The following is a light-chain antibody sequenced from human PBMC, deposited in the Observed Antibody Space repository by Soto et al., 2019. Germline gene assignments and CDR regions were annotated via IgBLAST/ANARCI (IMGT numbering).Light chain of an antibody. V-gene: IGLV1-40*01. CDR2: GNS. CDR1: SSNIGAVYD. J-gene: IGLJ2*01. Sequence: QSVLTQPPSVSGAPGQRVTISCTGNSSNIGAVYDVHWYQQLPGAAPKLLIFGNSNRPSGVPDRFSGSKSGASASLAITGLQAEDEADYHCQSYDSRLSGSVFGGGTKLTVL. CDR3: QSYDSRLSGSV.